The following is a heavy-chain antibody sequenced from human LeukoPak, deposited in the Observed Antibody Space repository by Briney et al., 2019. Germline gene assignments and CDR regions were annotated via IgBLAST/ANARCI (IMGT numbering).Heavy chain of an antibody. D-gene: IGHD1-26*01. CDR1: GGSFSGYY. Sequence: SETLSLTCAVYGGSFSGYYWSWIRQPPGKGLEWIGEINHSGSTNYNPSLKSRVTISVDTSKNQFSLKLSSVTAADTAVYYCARRVVGAERDAFDIWGQGTMVTVSS. J-gene: IGHJ3*02. V-gene: IGHV4-34*01. CDR2: INHSGST. CDR3: ARRVVGAERDAFDI.